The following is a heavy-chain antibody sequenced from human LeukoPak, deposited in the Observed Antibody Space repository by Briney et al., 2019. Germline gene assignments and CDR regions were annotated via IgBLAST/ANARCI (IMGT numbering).Heavy chain of an antibody. J-gene: IGHJ4*02. CDR1: GFTFGTYW. CDR3: ATDSYVSGSYYRLFY. Sequence: GGPLRLSCGASGFTFGTYWMHWVRQAPGKGLVWVSGINSDGGTTTYADSVKGRFTISRDNAKNTLYLQMNNLRAEDTAIYYCATDSYVSGSYYRLFYWGQGTLVTVSS. D-gene: IGHD3-10*01. CDR2: INSDGGTT. V-gene: IGHV3-74*01.